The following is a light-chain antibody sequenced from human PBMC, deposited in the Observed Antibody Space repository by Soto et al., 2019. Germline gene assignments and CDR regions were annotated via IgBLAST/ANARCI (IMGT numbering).Light chain of an antibody. CDR2: EGS. CDR1: SPNVGVYKL. V-gene: IGLV2-23*01. J-gene: IGLJ2*01. CDR3: GSYAGESTVT. Sequence: QSALTQPASVSGSPGQSITISCTGTSPNVGVYKLVSWYQQHPGKAPKLIIYEGSKRPSGVSNRFSGSKSGNAASLTISGLQAEDEADYHCGSYAGESTVTFGGGTKLTVL.